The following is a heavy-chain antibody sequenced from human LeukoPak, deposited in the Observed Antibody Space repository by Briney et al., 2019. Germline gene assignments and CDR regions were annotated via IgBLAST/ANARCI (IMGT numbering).Heavy chain of an antibody. CDR1: GFTFSSYG. Sequence: GGSLRLSCAASGFTFSSYGMTWVRQAPGKGLEWVSVISGTGDSTYYADSVKGRFTISRDSSKNTLYLQMNSLRAEDTAVYYCAKAIGRGAYDYWGQGTLVTVSS. CDR3: AKAIGRGAYDY. V-gene: IGHV3-23*01. D-gene: IGHD1-26*01. J-gene: IGHJ4*02. CDR2: ISGTGDST.